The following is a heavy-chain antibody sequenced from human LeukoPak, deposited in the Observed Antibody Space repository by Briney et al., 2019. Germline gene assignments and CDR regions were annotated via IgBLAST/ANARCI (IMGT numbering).Heavy chain of an antibody. CDR3: ARERGYSSPNPYY. CDR1: GVSISSSSYY. Sequence: SETLSLTCTVSGVSISSSSYYWGWIRQPPGKGLEWIGSIYYSGSTYYNPSLKSRVTISVDTSKNQFSLKLSSVTAADTAVYYCARERGYSSPNPYYWGQGTLVTVSS. V-gene: IGHV4-39*02. CDR2: IYYSGST. D-gene: IGHD6-13*01. J-gene: IGHJ4*02.